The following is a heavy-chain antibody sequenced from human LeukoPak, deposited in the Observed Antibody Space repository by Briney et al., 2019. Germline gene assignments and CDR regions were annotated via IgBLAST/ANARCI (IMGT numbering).Heavy chain of an antibody. J-gene: IGHJ5*02. V-gene: IGHV1-69*13. D-gene: IGHD5-12*01. Sequence: GASVKVSCKASGGTFSSYAISWVRQAPGQGLEWMGGIIPIFGTANYAQKFQGRVTITADESTSTAYMELSSLRSEDMAVYYCARGRGYSGKNWFDPWGQGTLVTVSS. CDR2: IIPIFGTA. CDR3: ARGRGYSGKNWFDP. CDR1: GGTFSSYA.